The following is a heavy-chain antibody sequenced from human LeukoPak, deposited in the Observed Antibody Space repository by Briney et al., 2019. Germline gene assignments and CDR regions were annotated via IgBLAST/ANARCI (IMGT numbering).Heavy chain of an antibody. J-gene: IGHJ4*02. CDR1: GYTFTSYG. CDR2: ISAYNGNT. CDR3: ARDFYDILTGYSYRIPFDY. Sequence: GASVKVSCKASGYTFTSYGISWVRQAPGQGLEWMGWISAYNGNTNYAQKLQGRVTMTTDTSTSTAYMELRSLRSDDTAVYYCARDFYDILTGYSYRIPFDYWGQGTLVTVSS. D-gene: IGHD3-9*01. V-gene: IGHV1-18*04.